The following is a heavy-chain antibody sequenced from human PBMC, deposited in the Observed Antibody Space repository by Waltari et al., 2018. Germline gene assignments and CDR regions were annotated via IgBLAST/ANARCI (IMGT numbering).Heavy chain of an antibody. V-gene: IGHV1-18*01. Sequence: QVQLVQSGAEVKKPGASVKVSCTSSEYTFIPSGIPRVRQAPGQGLEWMGWITAKNGYTNYAQNLQDRVTMTTDRSTSTVYMELRGLRSDDTAMYYCATVSYDFARGLTGFYMDVWGNGTTVAVSS. CDR2: ITAKNGYT. D-gene: IGHD3-16*01. CDR3: ATVSYDFARGLTGFYMDV. CDR1: EYTFIPSG. J-gene: IGHJ6*03.